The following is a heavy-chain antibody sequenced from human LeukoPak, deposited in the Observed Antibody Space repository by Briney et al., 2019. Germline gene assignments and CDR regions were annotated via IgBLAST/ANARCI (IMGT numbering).Heavy chain of an antibody. CDR1: GFTFSSYS. V-gene: IGHV3-21*01. D-gene: IGHD2-21*02. J-gene: IGHJ3*02. CDR3: ARDPCGGDCSDAFDI. Sequence: GGSLRLSCAASGFTFSSYSMNWVRQAPGKGRKWVSSISSSSSYIYYADSVKGRFTISRDNAKNSLYLQMNSLRAEDTAVYYCARDPCGGDCSDAFDIWGQGTMVTVSS. CDR2: ISSSSSYI.